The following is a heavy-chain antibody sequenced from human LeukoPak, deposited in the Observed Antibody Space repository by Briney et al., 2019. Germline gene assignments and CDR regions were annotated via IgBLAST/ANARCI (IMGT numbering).Heavy chain of an antibody. J-gene: IGHJ4*02. CDR2: INPSGDST. CDR1: GYTLSSYY. V-gene: IGHV1-46*01. Sequence: ASVRVSCKTSGYTLSSYYMHWMRQAPGQGLEWMGMINPSGDSTTYAQKFQGRVTMTRDMSTSTVFMDLYSLTSDDTAVYYCASGSLGYWGQGTLVTVSS. CDR3: ASGSLGY. D-gene: IGHD2-15*01.